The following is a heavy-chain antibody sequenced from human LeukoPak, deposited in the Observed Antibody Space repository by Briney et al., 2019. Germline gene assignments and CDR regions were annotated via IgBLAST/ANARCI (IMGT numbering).Heavy chain of an antibody. CDR1: GFTFSSYA. J-gene: IGHJ3*02. Sequence: GGSLRLSCAASGFTFSSYAMHWVRQAPGKWLEWVAVISYDGSNKYYADSVKGRFTISRDNSKNTLYLQMNSLRAEDTAVYYCARVGYYDSSGYGGAFDIWGQGTMVTVSS. D-gene: IGHD3-22*01. CDR3: ARVGYYDSSGYGGAFDI. CDR2: ISYDGSNK. V-gene: IGHV3-30-3*01.